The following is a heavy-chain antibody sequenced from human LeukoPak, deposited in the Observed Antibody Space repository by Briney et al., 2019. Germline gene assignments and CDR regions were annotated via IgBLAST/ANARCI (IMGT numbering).Heavy chain of an antibody. CDR3: ARPGGASSGFDY. CDR1: GGSISSYY. J-gene: IGHJ4*02. V-gene: IGHV4-59*05. D-gene: IGHD6-6*01. Sequence: SETLSLTCTVSGGSISSYYWSWIRQPAGKGLEWIGSIYYSGSTYYNPSLKSRVTISVDTSKNQFSLKLSSVTAADTAVYYCARPGGASSGFDYWGQGTLVTVSS. CDR2: IYYSGST.